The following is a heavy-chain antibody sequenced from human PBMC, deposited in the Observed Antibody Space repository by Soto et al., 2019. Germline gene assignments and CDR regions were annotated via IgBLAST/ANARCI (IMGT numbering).Heavy chain of an antibody. J-gene: IGHJ4*02. CDR3: ARCGGSYCHYLDF. V-gene: IGHV5-51*01. CDR1: GYSFASHW. CDR2: IYPGDSDT. D-gene: IGHD1-26*01. Sequence: GESLKISCKGSGYSFASHWVAWVRQMPEKGLEWIGTIYPGDSDTKYSSAFRGHVTISADTSVSTAYLQWRSLEATDSAIYYCARCGGSYCHYLDFWGQGTLVTVSS.